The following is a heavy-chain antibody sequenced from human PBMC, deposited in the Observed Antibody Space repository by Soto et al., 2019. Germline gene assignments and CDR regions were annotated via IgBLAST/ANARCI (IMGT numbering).Heavy chain of an antibody. D-gene: IGHD3-9*01. V-gene: IGHV4-34*01. CDR1: GESFSDYY. CDR3: ARGPDSSTGYYGPFEY. CDR2: INHSGST. J-gene: IGHJ4*02. Sequence: SETLSLTCVVYGESFSDYYWSWIRQPPGKGLEWIGEINHSGSTNYNPSLKSRVTMSLDTSKNQFSLKLSSVTAADTAVYYCARGPDSSTGYYGPFEYWGQGTLVTVSS.